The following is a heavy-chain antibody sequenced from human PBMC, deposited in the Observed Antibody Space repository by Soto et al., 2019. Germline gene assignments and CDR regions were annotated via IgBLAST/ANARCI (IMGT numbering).Heavy chain of an antibody. D-gene: IGHD5-12*01. J-gene: IGHJ4*02. CDR2: ISSSGNYI. CDR3: ARTGRWLHFVEY. V-gene: IGHV3-21*01. Sequence: GGSLRLSCATSGFTFSDYSMNWVRQAPGKGLEWVSSISSSGNYIYSADSVKGRFTISRDNTKSTLNLQMNSLRAEDTAVYYCARTGRWLHFVEYLGQGTPVTVS. CDR1: GFTFSDYS.